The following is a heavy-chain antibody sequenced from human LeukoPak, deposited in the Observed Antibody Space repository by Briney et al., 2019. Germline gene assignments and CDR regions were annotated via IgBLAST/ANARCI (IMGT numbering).Heavy chain of an antibody. CDR1: GFAPSGFL. CDR3: ARGGYYYDR. J-gene: IGHJ4*02. Sequence: GGTLSLSCAASGFAPSGFLMSCGPGAPGKGLERVANIKQDGSEKFYVDSVKRRFTNSRDNAKNSLYLQMNSLRAEDTAVYYRARGGYYYDRWGQGTLVTVSS. D-gene: IGHD3-22*01. V-gene: IGHV3-7*01. CDR2: IKQDGSEK.